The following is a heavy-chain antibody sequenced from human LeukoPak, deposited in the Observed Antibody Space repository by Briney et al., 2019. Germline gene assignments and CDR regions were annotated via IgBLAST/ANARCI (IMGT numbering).Heavy chain of an antibody. Sequence: GGSLRLSCAASGFTFSTYWMSWVRQAPGKGLEWVANINQDGSEKYYVDSVKGRFTISRDNAQNSLYLQMNSLRAEDTAVYYCTKSDWFDPWGQGTLVTVSS. CDR2: INQDGSEK. V-gene: IGHV3-7*02. CDR1: GFTFSTYW. J-gene: IGHJ5*02. D-gene: IGHD3-3*01. CDR3: TKSDWFDP.